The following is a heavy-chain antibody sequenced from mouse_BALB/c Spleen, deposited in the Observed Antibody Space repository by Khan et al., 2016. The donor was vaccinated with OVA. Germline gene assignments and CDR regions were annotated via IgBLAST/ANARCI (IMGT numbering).Heavy chain of an antibody. CDR2: INPSTGYT. CDR1: GYTFINYW. Sequence: SGAELAKPGASVKMSCKASGYTFINYWILWVKQRPGQGLEWIGYINPSTGYTEYNQNFKDKATLTADKSSSTAYMQLSSLTSEDSAVXYCARRGLRWDFDYWGQGTTLTVSS. V-gene: IGHV1-7*01. D-gene: IGHD1-1*01. CDR3: ARRGLRWDFDY. J-gene: IGHJ2*01.